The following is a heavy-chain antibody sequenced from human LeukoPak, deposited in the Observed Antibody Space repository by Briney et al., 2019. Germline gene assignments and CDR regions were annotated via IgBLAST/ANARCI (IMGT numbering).Heavy chain of an antibody. J-gene: IGHJ3*02. Sequence: PGGSLRLSCAASGFTFSSYSINWVRQAPGKGLEWVSSISSSSSYIYYADSVKGRFTISRDNAKNSLYLQMNSLRAEDTAVYYCARDRGDYVWGSYRFDAFDIWGQGTMVTVSS. D-gene: IGHD3-16*02. CDR3: ARDRGDYVWGSYRFDAFDI. CDR2: ISSSSSYI. V-gene: IGHV3-21*01. CDR1: GFTFSSYS.